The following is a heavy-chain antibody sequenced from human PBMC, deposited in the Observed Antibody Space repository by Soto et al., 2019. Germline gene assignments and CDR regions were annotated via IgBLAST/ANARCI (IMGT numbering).Heavy chain of an antibody. V-gene: IGHV4-4*02. CDR1: SGSITSSLW. D-gene: IGHD5-12*01. Sequence: QVQLQESGPGLVKPSWTLSLTCTVSSGSITSSLWWSWVRQSPGKGLEWIGEVAPSGYFHSIPSLKNRLTKSLDRTTNRFSLRLHSVTAADRAVYYCARNRDGGYDFDSWGQGSPVTVSP. CDR3: ARNRDGGYDFDS. J-gene: IGHJ4*02. CDR2: VAPSGYF.